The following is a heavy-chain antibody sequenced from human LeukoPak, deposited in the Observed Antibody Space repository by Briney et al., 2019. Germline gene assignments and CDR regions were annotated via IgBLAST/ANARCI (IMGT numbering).Heavy chain of an antibody. V-gene: IGHV3-72*01. CDR3: ATSSWYRLAY. CDR2: SRSKADSYTA. J-gene: IGHJ4*02. CDR1: GFTFSDSF. Sequence: PGGSLRLSCAASGFTFSDSFMSGVRRAPGRGVEWVGRSRSKADSYTAEYAASVKDRFPISRDESTISLYLQISSLETEDAAVYYCATSSWYRLAYWGQGSLVTVSS. D-gene: IGHD6-13*01.